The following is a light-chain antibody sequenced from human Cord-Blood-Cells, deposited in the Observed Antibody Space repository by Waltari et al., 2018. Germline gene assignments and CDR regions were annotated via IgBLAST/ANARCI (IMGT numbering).Light chain of an antibody. CDR2: WAA. CDR3: QQYYSTPRT. Sequence: DIVMTQSPDSLAVSLGEKATINCKSSQGVLYSSNNKNYLAWYQQKPGQPPKLLMYWAATRVSGVPDRFSGSGSGTEFTLTISSLQAEDVAVYYCQQYYSTPRTFGQGTKVEIK. CDR1: QGVLYSSNNKNY. J-gene: IGKJ1*01. V-gene: IGKV4-1*01.